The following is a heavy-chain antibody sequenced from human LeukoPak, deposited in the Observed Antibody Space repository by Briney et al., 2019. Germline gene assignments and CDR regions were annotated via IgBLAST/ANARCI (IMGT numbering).Heavy chain of an antibody. J-gene: IGHJ6*03. Sequence: GGSLRLSCAASGFTFSSYGMLWVRQAPGKGLEWVAVIWYDGSNKYYADSVKGRFTISRDNSKNTLYLQMNSLRAEDTAVYYCAKLGGYSSSWSYYYYYYMDVWGKGTTVTVSS. D-gene: IGHD6-13*01. CDR1: GFTFSSYG. V-gene: IGHV3-33*06. CDR3: AKLGGYSSSWSYYYYYYMDV. CDR2: IWYDGSNK.